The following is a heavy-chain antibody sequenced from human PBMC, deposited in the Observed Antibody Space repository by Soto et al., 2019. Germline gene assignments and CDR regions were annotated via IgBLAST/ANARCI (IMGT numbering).Heavy chain of an antibody. Sequence: GGSLRLSCAASGFTVSSNYMSWVRQAPGKGLEWVSIIYNVGSTYYADSVKGRFTISRDNSENMLYLQMNSLRAEDTAIYHCATSYQDEASVLRFDYWGQGTLVTVSS. J-gene: IGHJ4*02. D-gene: IGHD3-16*01. CDR1: GFTVSSNY. CDR3: ATSYQDEASVLRFDY. V-gene: IGHV3-53*01. CDR2: IYNVGST.